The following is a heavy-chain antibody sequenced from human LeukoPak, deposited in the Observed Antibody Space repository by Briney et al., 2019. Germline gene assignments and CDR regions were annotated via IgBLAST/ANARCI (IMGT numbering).Heavy chain of an antibody. D-gene: IGHD1-26*01. CDR3: ARDLPSGSYPPGFDY. CDR2: IIPIFGTA. J-gene: IGHJ4*02. Sequence: ASVKVSCKASGGTFSSYAISWVRQAPGQGLEWMGGIIPIFGTANYAQKFQGRVTITADESTSTAYMELSSLRSEDTAVYYCARDLPSGSYPPGFDYWGQGTLVTVSS. CDR1: GGTFSSYA. V-gene: IGHV1-69*13.